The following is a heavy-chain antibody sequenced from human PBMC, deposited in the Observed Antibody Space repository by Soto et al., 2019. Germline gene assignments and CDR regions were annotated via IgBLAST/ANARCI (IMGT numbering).Heavy chain of an antibody. V-gene: IGHV5-51*01. CDR1: GYSFTSYW. D-gene: IGHD3-3*01. J-gene: IGHJ6*01. CDR3: ARQCFGVVQNGHAV. CDR2: IYPGDSDT. Sequence: GESLKIPCKGSGYSFTSYWIVWVRHMPGKGLEWMGIIYPGDSDTRYIPSFQGQVTISADKSISTAYLQWSCLKAPDTAMYYCARQCFGVVQNGHAVSRQGTTVIVS.